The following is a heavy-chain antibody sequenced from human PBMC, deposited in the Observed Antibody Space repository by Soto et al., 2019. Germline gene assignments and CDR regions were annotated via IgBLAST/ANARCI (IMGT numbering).Heavy chain of an antibody. J-gene: IGHJ4*02. CDR1: GFTFGNAW. Sequence: EVQLVESGGGLVKPGGSLSLSGAASGFTFGNAWMGWVRQAPGKGREWVGRIKSKTDGGTTDYAAPVKGRFTISRDDSKNTLYLQMNSLKTEDTAVYYCTTDGVYIIESYYFDYWGQGTLVTVSS. CDR3: TTDGVYIIESYYFDY. CDR2: IKSKTDGGTT. V-gene: IGHV3-15*01. D-gene: IGHD6-13*01.